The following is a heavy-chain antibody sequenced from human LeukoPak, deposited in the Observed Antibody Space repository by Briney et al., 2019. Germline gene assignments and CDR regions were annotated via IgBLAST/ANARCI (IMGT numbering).Heavy chain of an antibody. D-gene: IGHD2-2*01. CDR2: ISGGGGST. V-gene: IGHV3-23*01. J-gene: IGHJ5*02. CDR3: AKCAVPAALSWFDP. Sequence: PGGSLRLSCAASGFNLRSYAMNWVRQAPGKGLEWVSTISGGGGSTYYADSVKGRFTISRDNSKDTLYRQMNSLRAEDTAVYYCAKCAVPAALSWFDPWGQGTLVTVSS. CDR1: GFNLRSYA.